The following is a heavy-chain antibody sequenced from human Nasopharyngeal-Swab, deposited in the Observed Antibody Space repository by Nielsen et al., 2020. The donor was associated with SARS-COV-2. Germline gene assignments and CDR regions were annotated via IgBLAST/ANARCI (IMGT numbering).Heavy chain of an antibody. D-gene: IGHD1-26*01. CDR3: AKGLRVGSAYYFYYYMDV. Sequence: GGSLRLSCATSGFTFGIYGMHWVRQAPGKGLEWVAVTSFDGSNKSYADSVKGRFTISKGYAQNTLYLHMNSLRAEDTAVYYCAKGLRVGSAYYFYYYMDVWGKGTTVTVSS. J-gene: IGHJ6*03. CDR2: TSFDGSNK. V-gene: IGHV3-30*05. CDR1: GFTFGIYG.